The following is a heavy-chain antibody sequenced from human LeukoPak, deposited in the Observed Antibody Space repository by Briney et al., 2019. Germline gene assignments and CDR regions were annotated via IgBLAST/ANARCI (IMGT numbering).Heavy chain of an antibody. CDR2: INPNSGGT. Sequence: ASVKVSCKASGHTLTVHYIHWVRQAPGQGLEWMGWINPNSGGTNYAQKFQGRVTMTRDTSISTAFMELSRLRSDDTAVYYCARVKTMIVVVSLFDYWGQGTLVTVSS. J-gene: IGHJ4*02. V-gene: IGHV1-2*02. D-gene: IGHD3-22*01. CDR1: GHTLTVHY. CDR3: ARVKTMIVVVSLFDY.